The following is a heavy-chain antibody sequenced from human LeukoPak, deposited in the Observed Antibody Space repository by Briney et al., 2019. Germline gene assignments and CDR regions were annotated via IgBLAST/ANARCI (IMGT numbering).Heavy chain of an antibody. D-gene: IGHD3-22*01. Sequence: GGSLRLSCAASGFTFSSYWMSWGRQAPGEGLEWVANIKNDGSEKYYVDSVKGRFTISRDNAKNSLYLQMNSLRAEDTAVYYCAREWVITMIAGGAFDIWGQGTMVTVSS. V-gene: IGHV3-7*01. CDR3: AREWVITMIAGGAFDI. J-gene: IGHJ3*02. CDR2: IKNDGSEK. CDR1: GFTFSSYW.